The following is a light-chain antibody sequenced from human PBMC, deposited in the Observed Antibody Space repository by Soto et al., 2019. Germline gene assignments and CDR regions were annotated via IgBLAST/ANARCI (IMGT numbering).Light chain of an antibody. CDR3: QQYNSWPPT. CDR2: GAS. CDR1: QDIATS. J-gene: IGKJ5*01. Sequence: SQVTRSRCSMSATVGDIVTIPCRAGQDIATSLNWYQHRPGKAPKLLIYGASALQSGVPARFSGSGSGTEFTLTISSLQSEDFAFYYCQQYNSWPPTFAQGTRLEIK. V-gene: IGKV1-39*01.